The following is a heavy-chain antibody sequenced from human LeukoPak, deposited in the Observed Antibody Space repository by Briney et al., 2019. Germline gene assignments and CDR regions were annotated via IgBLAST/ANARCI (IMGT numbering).Heavy chain of an antibody. CDR1: GGSISHYY. CDR3: ARHSGSYWY. D-gene: IGHD1-26*01. CDR2: IYYTGST. Sequence: SETLSLTCTVSGGSISHYYWSWIRQPPGKGLEWIGYIYYTGSTNYNPSLKSRVTISVDTSKNQFSLRLSSVTAADTAVYYCARHSGSYWYWGQGTLVTVSS. J-gene: IGHJ4*02. V-gene: IGHV4-59*08.